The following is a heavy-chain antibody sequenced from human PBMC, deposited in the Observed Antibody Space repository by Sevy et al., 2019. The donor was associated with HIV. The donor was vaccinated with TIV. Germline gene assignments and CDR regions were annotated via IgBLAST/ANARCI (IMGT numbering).Heavy chain of an antibody. V-gene: IGHV1-18*04. CDR2: ISAYNGNT. D-gene: IGHD2-15*01. J-gene: IGHJ1*01. CDR3: ARGPGVVVAATYPTEYFQH. Sequence: GASVKVSCKASGYTFTSYGISWVRQAPGQGLEWMGWISAYNGNTNYAQKLQGRVTMTTDTSTSTAYMELRSLRSDDTAVYYYARGPGVVVAATYPTEYFQHWGQRTLVTVSS. CDR1: GYTFTSYG.